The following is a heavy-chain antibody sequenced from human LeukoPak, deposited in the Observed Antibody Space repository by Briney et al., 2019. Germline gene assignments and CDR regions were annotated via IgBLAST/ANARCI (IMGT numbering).Heavy chain of an antibody. CDR1: GFTFSSYG. J-gene: IGHJ2*01. D-gene: IGHD4-17*01. CDR2: ISTSRVYI. Sequence: GGSLRLSCAASGFTFSSYGMNWVRQAPGKGLEWVSFISTSRVYIYYADSVKGRFTISRDNSKNPLYLQMNSLRAEDTAVYYCAIVHYGQQDPWYFVLWGRGTLVTVSS. V-gene: IGHV3-21*01. CDR3: AIVHYGQQDPWYFVL.